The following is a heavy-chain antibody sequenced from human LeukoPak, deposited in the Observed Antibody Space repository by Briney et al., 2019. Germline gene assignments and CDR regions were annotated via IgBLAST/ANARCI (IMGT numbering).Heavy chain of an antibody. Sequence: PGRSLRLSCAASGFTFSSYAMHWVRQAPGKGLEWVAVISYDGSNKYYADSVKGRFTISRDNSKNTLYLRMNSLRAEDTAVYYCARDPAWDCSSTSCYEAPFDYWGQGTLVTVSS. CDR1: GFTFSSYA. V-gene: IGHV3-30-3*01. J-gene: IGHJ4*02. D-gene: IGHD2-2*01. CDR3: ARDPAWDCSSTSCYEAPFDY. CDR2: ISYDGSNK.